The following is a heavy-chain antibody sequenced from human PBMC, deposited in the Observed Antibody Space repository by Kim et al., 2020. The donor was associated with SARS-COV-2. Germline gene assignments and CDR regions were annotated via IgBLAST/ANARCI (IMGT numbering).Heavy chain of an antibody. CDR3: ARDRGSGSYYFDY. CDR2: IYSGGST. Sequence: GGSLRLSCAASGFTVSSNYMSWVRQAPGKGLEWVSVIYSGGSTYYADSVKGRFTISRDNSKNTLYLQMNSLRAEDTAVYYCARDRGSGSYYFDYWGQGTLVTVSS. CDR1: GFTVSSNY. J-gene: IGHJ4*02. D-gene: IGHD1-26*01. V-gene: IGHV3-53*01.